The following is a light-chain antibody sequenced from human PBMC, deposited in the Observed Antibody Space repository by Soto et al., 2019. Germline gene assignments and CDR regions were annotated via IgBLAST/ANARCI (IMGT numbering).Light chain of an antibody. CDR2: GAS. J-gene: IGKJ1*01. CDR1: QSVSRY. Sequence: EIVLTQSPATLSLSPGERATLSCRASQSVSRYLAWYQQKPGQAPRLLIYGASSRATGIPDRFSGSGSGTDFTLTISRLEPEDFAVYYCQQYGSSPGTFGQGTKVDIK. CDR3: QQYGSSPGT. V-gene: IGKV3-20*01.